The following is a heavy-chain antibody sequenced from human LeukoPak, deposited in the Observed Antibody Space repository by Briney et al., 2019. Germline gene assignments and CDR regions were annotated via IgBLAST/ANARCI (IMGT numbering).Heavy chain of an antibody. CDR1: GGSISSSNYY. Sequence: SETLSLTCTVSGGSISSSNYYWGWIRQPPGKGLEWIGSIYYSGSTYYNPSLKSRVTISVDTSKNQFSLKLSSVTAADTAVYYCVRSSGWYYYYYYMDVWGKGTTVTISS. CDR2: IYYSGST. V-gene: IGHV4-39*01. D-gene: IGHD6-19*01. CDR3: VRSSGWYYYYYYMDV. J-gene: IGHJ6*03.